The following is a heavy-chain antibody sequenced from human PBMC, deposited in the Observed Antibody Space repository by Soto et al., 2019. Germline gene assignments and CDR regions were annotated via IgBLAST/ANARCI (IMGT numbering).Heavy chain of an antibody. Sequence: QLQLQESGPGLVKPSETLSLTCTVSGGSISSSSYWGWIRQPPGKGLEWIGSIYSIGSTYYNPSLKSRVTISVDTSKNQFSLKLSSVTAADTGVYYCRRSSRYSTDVWGQGTTVTVSS. CDR3: RRSSRYSTDV. CDR1: GGSISSSSY. J-gene: IGHJ6*02. V-gene: IGHV4-39*01. CDR2: IYSIGST. D-gene: IGHD6-13*01.